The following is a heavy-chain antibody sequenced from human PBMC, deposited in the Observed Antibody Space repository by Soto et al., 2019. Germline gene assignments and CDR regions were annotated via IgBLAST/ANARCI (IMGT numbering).Heavy chain of an antibody. J-gene: IGHJ6*02. Sequence: QVQLVESGGGVVQPGRSLRLSCAASGFTFSSYGMHWVRQAPGKGLEWVAVIWYDGSNKYYADSVKGRFTISRDNSKNTLYLQMNSLRAEDTAVYYCARGGAVATWDYYGMDVWGQGTTVTVSS. CDR2: IWYDGSNK. D-gene: IGHD2-15*01. V-gene: IGHV3-33*01. CDR3: ARGGAVATWDYYGMDV. CDR1: GFTFSSYG.